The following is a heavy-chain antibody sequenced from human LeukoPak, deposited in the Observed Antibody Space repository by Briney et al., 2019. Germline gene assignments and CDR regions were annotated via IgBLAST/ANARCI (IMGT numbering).Heavy chain of an antibody. D-gene: IGHD3-10*02. Sequence: GGSLRLSCAASGITFSSYDMNWVRQAPGKGLEWVSYISRSGSTIYYADSVKGRFTISRDNAKNSLYLQVNSLRAEDTAVYYCAELGITMIGGVWGKGTTVTISS. J-gene: IGHJ6*04. V-gene: IGHV3-48*03. CDR3: AELGITMIGGV. CDR2: ISRSGSTI. CDR1: GITFSSYD.